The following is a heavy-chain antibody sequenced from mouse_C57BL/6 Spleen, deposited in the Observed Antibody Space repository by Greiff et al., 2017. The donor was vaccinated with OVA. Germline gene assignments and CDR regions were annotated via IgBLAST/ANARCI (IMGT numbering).Heavy chain of an antibody. V-gene: IGHV14-3*01. CDR2: IDPANGNT. CDR3: ARSPYGNYKNYAMDY. CDR1: GFNIKNTY. Sequence: AQLQQPGTELVKPGASVKLSCKASGFNIKNTYMHWVKQRPEQGLEWIGRIDPANGNTKYAPKFQGKATITADTSSNTAYLQLSSLTSEDTAIYYCARSPYGNYKNYAMDYWGQGTSVTVSS. J-gene: IGHJ4*01. D-gene: IGHD2-1*01.